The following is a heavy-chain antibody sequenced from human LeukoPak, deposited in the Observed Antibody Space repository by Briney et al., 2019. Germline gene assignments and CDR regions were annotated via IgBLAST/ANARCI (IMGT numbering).Heavy chain of an antibody. J-gene: IGHJ4*02. CDR2: ISGYNGNT. D-gene: IGHD2-15*01. Sequence: ASVKVSCKASGYTFTSYGISWVRQAPGQGLEWMGWISGYNGNTEYTQKFQGRVAMTRDTSTSTAYMELRRLRSDDTAVYYCARGLSCSGNTCYAAHFDSWGQGTLVTVSS. CDR3: ARGLSCSGNTCYAAHFDS. CDR1: GYTFTSYG. V-gene: IGHV1-18*01.